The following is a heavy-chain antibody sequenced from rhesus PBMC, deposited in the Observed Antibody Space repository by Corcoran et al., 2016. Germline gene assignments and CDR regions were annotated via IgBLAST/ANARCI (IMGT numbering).Heavy chain of an antibody. CDR2: IYGNSSST. V-gene: IGHV4-127*01. J-gene: IGHJ5-1*01. CDR1: GYSISSGYG. CDR3: ARATPYYYDSGPRFDV. D-gene: IGHD3-28*01. Sequence: QVQLQESGPGLVKPSETLSLTCAVSGYSISSGYGWGWIHPPPGNGLEWIGYIYGNSSSTNHNPSLKNRVTISKDTSKNQFSLKLSSVTAADTAVYYCARATPYYYDSGPRFDVWGPGVLVTVSS.